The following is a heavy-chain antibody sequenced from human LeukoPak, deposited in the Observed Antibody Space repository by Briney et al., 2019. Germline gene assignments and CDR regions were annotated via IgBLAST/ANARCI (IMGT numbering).Heavy chain of an antibody. CDR3: ARVSRSGSYRGPFDY. D-gene: IGHD1-26*01. J-gene: IGHJ4*02. CDR1: GYTFTGYY. CDR2: INPNSGGT. V-gene: IGHV1-2*02. Sequence: GASVKVSCKALGYTFTGYYMHWVRQAPGQGLEWMGWINPNSGGTNYAQKFQGRITMTRDTSISTAYMELSRLRSDDPAVYYCARVSRSGSYRGPFDYWGQGTLVTVSS.